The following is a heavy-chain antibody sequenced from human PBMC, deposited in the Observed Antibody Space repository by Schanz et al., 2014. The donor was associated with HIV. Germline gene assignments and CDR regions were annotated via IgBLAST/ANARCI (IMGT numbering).Heavy chain of an antibody. CDR1: GFTFSSSG. CDR3: AKEATVVTLAFDI. CDR2: MWYDESHK. V-gene: IGHV3-33*06. J-gene: IGHJ3*02. Sequence: QVQLVESGGGVVQPGRSLRLSCTASGFTFSSSGMHFFLHSPFPFLSWVAAMWYDESHKGYADSVKGRFTISRDNSKNTLYLQMNSLRAEDTAVYYCAKEATVVTLAFDICGQGKMVKVSS. D-gene: IGHD4-17*01.